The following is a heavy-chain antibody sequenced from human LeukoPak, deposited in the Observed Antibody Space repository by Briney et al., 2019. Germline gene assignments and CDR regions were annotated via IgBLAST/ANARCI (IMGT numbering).Heavy chain of an antibody. V-gene: IGHV1-3*01. Sequence: ASVKVSCKASGYTFTSYAMHWVRQAPGQRLEWMGWINAGNGNTKYSQKFQGRVTITRDTSASTAYMELSSLRSEDAAVYYCARDRGYGSGSVYWGQGTLVTVSS. CDR1: GYTFTSYA. CDR2: INAGNGNT. D-gene: IGHD3-10*01. J-gene: IGHJ4*02. CDR3: ARDRGYGSGSVY.